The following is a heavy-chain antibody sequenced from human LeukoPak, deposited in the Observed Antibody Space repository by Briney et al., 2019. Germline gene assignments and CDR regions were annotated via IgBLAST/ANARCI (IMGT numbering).Heavy chain of an antibody. CDR2: FDPEDGET. CDR3: ATFRGVIIGMDV. CDR1: GYTLTELS. D-gene: IGHD3-10*01. J-gene: IGHJ6*02. Sequence: ASVKVSCKVSGYTLTELSMHWVRQAPGKGLEWMGGFDPEDGETIYAQKFQGRVTMTKDTSTDTAYMELSSLRSEDTAVYYCATFRGVIIGMDVWGQGTTVTVSS. V-gene: IGHV1-24*01.